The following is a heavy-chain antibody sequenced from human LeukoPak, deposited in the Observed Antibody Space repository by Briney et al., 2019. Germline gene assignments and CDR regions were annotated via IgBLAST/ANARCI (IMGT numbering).Heavy chain of an antibody. CDR3: ARRSITMVRGVKEYFDY. CDR1: GYSFTSYW. D-gene: IGHD3-10*01. V-gene: IGHV5-51*01. J-gene: IGHJ4*02. CDR2: IYPGDSDT. Sequence: GESLKISCKGSGYSFTSYWIGWVRQMPGKGLEWMGIIYPGDSDTRYSPSFQGQVTISADKSISTAYLQWSSLKASDTAMYYCARRSITMVRGVKEYFDYWGQGTLVTVSS.